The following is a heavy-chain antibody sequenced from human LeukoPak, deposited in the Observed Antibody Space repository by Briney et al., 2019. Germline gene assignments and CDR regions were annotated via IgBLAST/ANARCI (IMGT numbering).Heavy chain of an antibody. V-gene: IGHV3-7*01. Sequence: GGSLRLSCAASGFTFSSYWMSWVRQAPGKGLEWVANIKQDGSDKYYVDSVKGRFTISRDNAKNSLYLQMNSLRAEDTALYYCARGNYAKAYFDFWGQGTLVTVSS. CDR3: ARGNYAKAYFDF. D-gene: IGHD1-7*01. J-gene: IGHJ4*02. CDR2: IKQDGSDK. CDR1: GFTFSSYW.